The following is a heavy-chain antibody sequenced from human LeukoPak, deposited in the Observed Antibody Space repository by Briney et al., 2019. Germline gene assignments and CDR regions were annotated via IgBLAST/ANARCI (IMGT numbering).Heavy chain of an antibody. J-gene: IGHJ4*02. Sequence: GGSLRLSCATSGFTFKSYVMSWVRQAPGKGLEWVSSLSHSGGSTYYADSVKGRFTISRDNSKNTLYLQMNSLRAEDTAVYYCAKDPPDIVVVPAQTFDYWGQGTLVTVSS. CDR3: AKDPPDIVVVPAQTFDY. CDR1: GFTFKSYV. CDR2: LSHSGGST. D-gene: IGHD2-2*01. V-gene: IGHV3-23*01.